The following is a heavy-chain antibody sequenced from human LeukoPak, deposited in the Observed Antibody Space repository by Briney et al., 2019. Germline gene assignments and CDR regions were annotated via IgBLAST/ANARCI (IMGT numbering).Heavy chain of an antibody. CDR2: IYYSGRT. V-gene: IGHV4-39*01. Sequence: SQTLSLTCTVSGGSISSSSYYWGWIRQPPGKGLEWIGSIYYSGRTYYNPSLKSRVTISVDTSKNQFSLKLSSVTAADTAVYYCARHGYYYYMDVWGKGTTVTVSS. J-gene: IGHJ6*03. CDR3: ARHGYYYYMDV. CDR1: GGSISSSSYY.